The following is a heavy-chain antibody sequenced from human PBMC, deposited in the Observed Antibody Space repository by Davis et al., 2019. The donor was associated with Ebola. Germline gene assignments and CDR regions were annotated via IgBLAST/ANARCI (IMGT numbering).Heavy chain of an antibody. CDR2: IYHSGST. CDR1: GGSISSSNW. J-gene: IGHJ6*02. D-gene: IGHD2-15*01. V-gene: IGHV4-4*02. Sequence: PSETLSLTCAVSGGSISSSNWWRWVRQPPGKGLEWIGEIYHSGSTNYNPSLKSRVTISVDKSKNQFSLKLSSVTAADTAVYYCASSVRWYGNYYYYYGMDVWGQGTTVTVSS. CDR3: ASSVRWYGNYYYYYGMDV.